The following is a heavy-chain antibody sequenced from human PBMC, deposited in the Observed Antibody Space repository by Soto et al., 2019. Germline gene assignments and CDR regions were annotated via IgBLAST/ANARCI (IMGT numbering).Heavy chain of an antibody. V-gene: IGHV1-8*01. CDR1: GYTFTSYD. CDR2: MNPNSGNT. D-gene: IGHD4-4*01. Sequence: GASVKVSCKASGYTFTSYDINWVRQATGQGLEWMGWMNPNSGNTGYAQKFQGRVTMTRNTSISTAYMELSSLRSEDTAVYYCARGGAILYSNYPSPPDIWGQGTMVTVSS. J-gene: IGHJ3*02. CDR3: ARGGAILYSNYPSPPDI.